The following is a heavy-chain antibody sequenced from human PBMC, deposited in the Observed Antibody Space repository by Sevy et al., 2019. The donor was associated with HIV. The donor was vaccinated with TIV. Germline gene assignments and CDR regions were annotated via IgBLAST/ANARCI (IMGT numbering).Heavy chain of an antibody. J-gene: IGHJ4*02. V-gene: IGHV3-11*06. CDR3: ARVRYTSSVYLFDY. Sequence: GGSLRLSCAASGFTFSDYYMSWIRQAPGKGLEWVSYISTSTTYINYADSVKGRFSISRDNARNSLYLQMNSLRAEDTAVYYCARVRYTSSVYLFDYWGQGTLVTVSS. CDR1: GFTFSDYY. CDR2: ISTSTTYI. D-gene: IGHD6-13*01.